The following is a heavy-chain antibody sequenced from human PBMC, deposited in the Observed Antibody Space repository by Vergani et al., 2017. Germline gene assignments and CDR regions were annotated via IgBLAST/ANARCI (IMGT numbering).Heavy chain of an antibody. CDR2: LYVVGTS. CDR1: GFSVSDHY. Sequence: EVRLVDSGGGLVQPGGSLRLSCAASGFSVSDHYMSWVRQAPGKGLEWVSILYVVGTSDYADSVKGRFTVSRDISKNTLHLQLNSVRVEDTAVYFCSYGMDVWGQGTTVTVSS. J-gene: IGHJ6*02. CDR3: SYGMDV. V-gene: IGHV3-66*01.